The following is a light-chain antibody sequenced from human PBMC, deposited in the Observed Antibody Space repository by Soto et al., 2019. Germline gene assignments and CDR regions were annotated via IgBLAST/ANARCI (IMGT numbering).Light chain of an antibody. V-gene: IGKV1-5*03. Sequence: IQMAQSPSSLSGSVGGRVTIACGASQTISSWLAWYQQQPGKAPKLLIYKASTLKSGVPSRFSGSGSGTEFTLTISSLQPDDFATYYCQHYNSYSEAFGQGTKVDIK. CDR2: KAS. CDR1: QTISSW. J-gene: IGKJ1*01. CDR3: QHYNSYSEA.